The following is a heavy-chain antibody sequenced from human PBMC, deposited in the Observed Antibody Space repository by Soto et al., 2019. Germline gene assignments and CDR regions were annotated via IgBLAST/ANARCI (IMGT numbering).Heavy chain of an antibody. CDR1: GYTFTSYA. CDR3: ARDPPFSGSYCFDY. V-gene: IGHV1-3*01. J-gene: IGHJ4*02. CDR2: INAGNGNT. Sequence: RASVKVSCKASGYTFTSYAMHWVRQAPGQRLEWMGWINAGNGNTKYSQKFQGRVTITRDTSASTAYMELSSLRSEDTAVYYCARDPPFSGSYCFDYWGQGTLVTVSS. D-gene: IGHD1-26*01.